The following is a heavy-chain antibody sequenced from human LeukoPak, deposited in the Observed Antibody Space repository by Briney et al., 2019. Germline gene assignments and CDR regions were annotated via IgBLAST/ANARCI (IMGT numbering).Heavy chain of an antibody. J-gene: IGHJ4*02. V-gene: IGHV3-53*01. CDR3: ARGSDSGYDLAY. CDR2: IYSGGST. D-gene: IGHD5-12*01. Sequence: PGGSLRLSCAASGFTVSSNYMSWVRQAPGKGLEWVSVIYSGGSTYYADSVKGRFTLSRDNSKNTLYLQMNSLRAEDTAVHYCARGSDSGYDLAYWGQGTLVTVSS. CDR1: GFTVSSNY.